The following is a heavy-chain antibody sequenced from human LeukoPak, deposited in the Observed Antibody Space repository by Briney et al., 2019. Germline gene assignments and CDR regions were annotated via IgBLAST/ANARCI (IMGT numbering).Heavy chain of an antibody. CDR1: GYTFTKYG. Sequence: ASVKVSCKASGYTFTKYGVSWVRQAPGQGLEWMGWVSGYNGNTDYAQRLQGRVTMTTDTSTSTAYMELSSLRSEDTAVYYCARSSGWYLFGRDAFDIWGQGTMVTVSS. D-gene: IGHD6-19*01. CDR3: ARSSGWYLFGRDAFDI. V-gene: IGHV1-18*01. CDR2: VSGYNGNT. J-gene: IGHJ3*02.